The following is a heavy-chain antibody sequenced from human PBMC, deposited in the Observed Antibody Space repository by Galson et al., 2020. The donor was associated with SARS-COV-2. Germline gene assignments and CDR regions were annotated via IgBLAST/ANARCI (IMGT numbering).Heavy chain of an antibody. Sequence: GGSLRLSCAASGFTFSSYAMHWVRQAPGKGLEWVAVISYDGSNKYYADSVKGRFTISRDNSKNTLYLQMNSLRAEDTAVYYCARDIRLQWLVLRTAEGYFDYWGQGTLVTVSS. J-gene: IGHJ4*02. D-gene: IGHD6-19*01. CDR1: GFTFSSYA. CDR2: ISYDGSNK. V-gene: IGHV3-30-3*01. CDR3: ARDIRLQWLVLRTAEGYFDY.